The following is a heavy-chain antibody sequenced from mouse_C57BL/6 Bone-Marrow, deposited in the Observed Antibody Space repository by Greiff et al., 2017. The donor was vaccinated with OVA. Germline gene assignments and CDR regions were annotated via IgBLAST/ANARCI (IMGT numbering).Heavy chain of an antibody. D-gene: IGHD1-1*01. V-gene: IGHV1-15*01. J-gene: IGHJ2*01. CDR2: IDPETGGT. Sequence: QVQLQQSGAELVRPGASVTLSCKASGYTFTDYEMHWVKQTPVHGLEWIGAIDPETGGTAYNQKFKGKAILTADKSSSTAYMELRSLTSEASAVYYCTTGVGRELFDDWGQGTTLTVSS. CDR3: TTGVGRELFDD. CDR1: GYTFTDYE.